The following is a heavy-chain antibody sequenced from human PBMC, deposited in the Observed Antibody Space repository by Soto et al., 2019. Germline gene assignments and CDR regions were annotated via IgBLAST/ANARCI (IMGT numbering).Heavy chain of an antibody. D-gene: IGHD2-2*01. CDR2: IIPIFGTE. CDR3: STSVYCSTTRFDYYYGLDV. J-gene: IGHJ6*02. Sequence: QVQLVQSGAEVKKPGSSVKVSCKVSGGTFSSHSINWVRQAPGQGPEWMGGIIPIFGTENYAQKFQGRVTLTADESTSTAYMELSSLTSEDTALYYCSTSVYCSTTRFDYYYGLDVWGQGTTFIVSS. V-gene: IGHV1-69*01. CDR1: GGTFSSHS.